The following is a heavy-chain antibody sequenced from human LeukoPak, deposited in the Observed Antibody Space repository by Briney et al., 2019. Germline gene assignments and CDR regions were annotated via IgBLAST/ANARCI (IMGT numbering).Heavy chain of an antibody. CDR3: ARDPPLKRDAFDI. Sequence: ASVKVSCKASGYTFTSYDINWVRQATGQGLEWMGWMNPNSGNTGYAQKFQGRVTMTTDTSTSTAYMELRSLRSDDTAVYYCARDPPLKRDAFDIWGQGTMVTVSS. CDR1: GYTFTSYD. V-gene: IGHV1-8*01. J-gene: IGHJ3*02. CDR2: MNPNSGNT.